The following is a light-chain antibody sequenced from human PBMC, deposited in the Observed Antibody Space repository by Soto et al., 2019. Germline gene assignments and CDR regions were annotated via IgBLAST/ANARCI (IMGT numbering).Light chain of an antibody. Sequence: QSALTQPPSASGSPGQSVTISCTGTSSDVGGYNYVSWYQQHPGRVPKLMVYEVNKRPSGVPDRFSGSKSGNTASLTVSGLQAEYEAEYYCTSYAGGNNVCGTGTKLTVL. CDR1: SSDVGGYNY. J-gene: IGLJ1*01. V-gene: IGLV2-8*01. CDR3: TSYAGGNNV. CDR2: EVN.